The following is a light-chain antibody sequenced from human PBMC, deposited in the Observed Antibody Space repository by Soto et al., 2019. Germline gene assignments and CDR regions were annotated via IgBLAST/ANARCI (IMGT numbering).Light chain of an antibody. Sequence: QSVLTQPASLSGSPGQSITISCTGTSSDVGGYTYVSWYQQHPGKAPKLMIYDVTHRPSGVSNRFSGSKSGNTASLTISGLQAEDEDDYYCRSYTRSSTLVFGGGTKLTFL. J-gene: IGLJ2*01. CDR3: RSYTRSSTLV. V-gene: IGLV2-14*01. CDR1: SSDVGGYTY. CDR2: DVT.